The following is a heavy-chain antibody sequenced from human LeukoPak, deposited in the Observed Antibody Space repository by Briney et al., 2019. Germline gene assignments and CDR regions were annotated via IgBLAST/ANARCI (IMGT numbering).Heavy chain of an antibody. CDR3: ARRNIYDAFDI. V-gene: IGHV5-51*01. J-gene: IGHJ3*02. CDR1: GFNITTHW. D-gene: IGHD2/OR15-2a*01. Sequence: GEALKISCKGSGFNITTHWIGWVRPMPGKGLEWMGIIYPGDSHPTYSPAFQGQVTISADKSISTAYLQWSSLKASDTAMYYCARRNIYDAFDIWGQGTMVTVTS. CDR2: IYPGDSHP.